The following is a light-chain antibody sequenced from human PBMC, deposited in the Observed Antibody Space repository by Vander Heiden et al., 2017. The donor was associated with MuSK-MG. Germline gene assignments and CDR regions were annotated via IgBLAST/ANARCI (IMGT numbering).Light chain of an antibody. V-gene: IGLV2-11*01. Sequence: QSALTQPRSGSGSPGQSVAISCTGTSTDVGGYNYVSWSQQHPGRAPKLMIYAVTNRPSGVPDRFSASTSGNTASLTIPGPQAEDEADYYCSSYAGSYTSVVFGGGTRLTVL. CDR2: AVT. CDR1: STDVGGYNY. CDR3: SSYAGSYTSVV. J-gene: IGLJ2*01.